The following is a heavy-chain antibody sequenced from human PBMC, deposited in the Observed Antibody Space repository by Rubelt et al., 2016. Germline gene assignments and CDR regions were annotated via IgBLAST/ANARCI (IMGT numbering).Heavy chain of an antibody. CDR1: GGSISSSSYY. Sequence: QEQLQESGPGLVKPSQTLSLTCTVSGGSISSSSYYWGWIRQPPGKGLEWIGSIYYSGSTYYNPPSRGGATCAVDTAKNQVSLKLGARTAAETAVNYCARLYFDWLLLKGGWFDPWGQGTLVTVSS. V-gene: IGHV4-39*01. CDR2: IYYSGST. J-gene: IGHJ5*02. D-gene: IGHD3-9*01. CDR3: ARLYFDWLLLKGGWFDP.